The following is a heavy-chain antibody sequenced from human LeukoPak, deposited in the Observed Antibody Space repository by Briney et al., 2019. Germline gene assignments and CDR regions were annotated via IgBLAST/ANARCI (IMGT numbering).Heavy chain of an antibody. CDR2: IYHSGST. CDR1: GYSISSGYY. V-gene: IGHV4-38-2*01. D-gene: IGHD3-10*01. Sequence: SETLSLTCAVSGYSISSGYYWGWIRQPPGKGLEWIGSIYHSGSTYYNPSLKSRVTISVDTSKNQFSLKLSSVTAADTAVYYCARRVRGVDYFDYWGQGTLVTVSS. CDR3: ARRVRGVDYFDY. J-gene: IGHJ4*02.